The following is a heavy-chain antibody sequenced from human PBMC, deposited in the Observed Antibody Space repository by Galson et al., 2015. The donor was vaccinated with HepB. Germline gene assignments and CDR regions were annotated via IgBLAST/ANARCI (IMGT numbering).Heavy chain of an antibody. D-gene: IGHD4-23*01. J-gene: IGHJ4*02. V-gene: IGHV1-69*02. CDR2: IIPILGIA. CDR1: GGTFSSYT. CDR3: ARGTPVATQLDYGGLNFDY. Sequence: SVKVSCKASGGTFSSYTISWVRQAPGQGLEWMGRIIPILGIANYAQKFQGRVTITADKSTSTAYMELSSLRSEDTAVYYCARGTPVATQLDYGGLNFDYWGQGTLVTVSS.